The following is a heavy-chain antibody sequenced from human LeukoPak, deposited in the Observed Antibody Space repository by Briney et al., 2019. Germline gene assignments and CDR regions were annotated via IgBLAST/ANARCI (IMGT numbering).Heavy chain of an antibody. D-gene: IGHD4-17*01. Sequence: SGPTLVKPTQTLTLICTFSGFSLSTSGVGVGWIRQPPGKALEWLALIYWDDDKRYSPSLKSRLTITKDTSKNQVVLTMTNMDPVDTATYYCAQRRDYGDYKDAFDIWGQGTMVTVSS. CDR2: IYWDDDK. CDR1: GFSLSTSGVG. CDR3: AQRRDYGDYKDAFDI. J-gene: IGHJ3*02. V-gene: IGHV2-5*02.